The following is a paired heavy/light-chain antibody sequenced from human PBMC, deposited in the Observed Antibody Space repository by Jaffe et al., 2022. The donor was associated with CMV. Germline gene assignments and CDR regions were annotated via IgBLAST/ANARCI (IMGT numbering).Heavy chain of an antibody. CDR2: VYYSGST. CDR1: GGSVSSGSYY. Sequence: QVQLQESGPGLVRPSETLSLTCSVSGGSVSSGSYYWSWIRQPPGKGLEWLGFVYYSGSTNYNPSLKSRVTISVDTSKNQFSLRLTSVTAADTAVYYCARDWGYISAWDGYFDYWGQGALVTVSS. J-gene: IGHJ4*02. V-gene: IGHV4-61*01. D-gene: IGHD6-19*01. CDR3: ARDWGYISAWDGYFDY.
Light chain of an antibody. CDR2: DAS. CDR3: QQRSKWPKT. CDR1: QSISNY. J-gene: IGKJ1*01. V-gene: IGKV3-11*01. Sequence: EIVLIQSPGTLSLSPGERATLSCWANQSISNYLAWYQQKPGQAPRLLIYDASNRATGIPARFSGSGSGTDFTLTITSLEPEDFAVYYCQQRSKWPKTFGQGTKVEVK.